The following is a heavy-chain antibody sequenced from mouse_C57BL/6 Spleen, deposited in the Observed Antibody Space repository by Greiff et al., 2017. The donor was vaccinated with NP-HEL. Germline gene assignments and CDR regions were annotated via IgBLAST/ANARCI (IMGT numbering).Heavy chain of an antibody. CDR1: GFTFSSYT. CDR2: ISGGGGNT. J-gene: IGHJ4*01. D-gene: IGHD4-1*01. CDR3: ARELGRYAMDY. Sequence: DVMLVESGGGLVKPGGSLKLSCAASGFTFSSYTMSWVRQTPEKRLEWVATISGGGGNTYYPDSVKGRFTISRDNAKNTLYLQMSSLRSEDTALYYCARELGRYAMDYWGQGTSVTVSS. V-gene: IGHV5-9*01.